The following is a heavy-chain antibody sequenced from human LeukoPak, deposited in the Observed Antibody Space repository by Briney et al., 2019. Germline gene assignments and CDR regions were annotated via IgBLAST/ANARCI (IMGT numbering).Heavy chain of an antibody. CDR3: ASEKRPIPDYYGSGSYPHNNWFDP. CDR2: INPNSGGT. Sequence: ASVKVSCKASGYTFTGYYMHWVRQAPGQGLEWMGWINPNSGGTNYAQKFQGRVTMTRDTSISTAYMELSRLRSDDTAVYYCASEKRPIPDYYGSGSYPHNNWFDPWGQGTLVTVSS. CDR1: GYTFTGYY. D-gene: IGHD3-10*01. J-gene: IGHJ5*02. V-gene: IGHV1-2*02.